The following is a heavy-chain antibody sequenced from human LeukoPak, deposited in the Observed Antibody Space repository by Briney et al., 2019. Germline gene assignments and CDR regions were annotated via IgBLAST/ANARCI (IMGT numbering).Heavy chain of an antibody. CDR2: IYYSGST. CDR1: GGSISSYY. V-gene: IGHV4-59*01. J-gene: IGHJ2*01. D-gene: IGHD6-13*01. CDR3: AREEGSRSPWYFDL. Sequence: SETLSLTCTVSGGSISSYYWSWIRQPPGKGLEWIGYIYYSGSTNYNPSLKSRVTISVDTSKNQFSLKLSSVTAADTAVYYCAREEGSRSPWYFDLWGRGTLVTVSS.